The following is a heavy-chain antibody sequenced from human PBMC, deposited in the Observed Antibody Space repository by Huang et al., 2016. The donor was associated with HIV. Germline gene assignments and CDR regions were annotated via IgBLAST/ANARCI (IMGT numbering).Heavy chain of an antibody. CDR1: GGSFSGYY. Sequence: QVQLQQWGAGLLKPSEPLSLTCAVYGGSFSGYYWSWIRQSPGKGLEWIVEINHSGSTNYNPSLKSRLTISVDTSKNQFSLKLSSVTAADTAVYYCARERMMSWLDDHDAFDIWGQGTMVTVSS. CDR3: ARERMMSWLDDHDAFDI. J-gene: IGHJ3*02. D-gene: IGHD1-1*01. V-gene: IGHV4-34*01. CDR2: INHSGST.